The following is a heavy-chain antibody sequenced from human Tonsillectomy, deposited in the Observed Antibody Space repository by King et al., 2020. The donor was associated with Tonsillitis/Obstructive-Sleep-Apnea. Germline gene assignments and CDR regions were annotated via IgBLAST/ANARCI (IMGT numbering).Heavy chain of an antibody. J-gene: IGHJ4*02. D-gene: IGHD2-2*03. CDR2: ISSGDSTI. Sequence: VQLVESGGGLVQPGGSLRLSCAASGFTFSSYEMNWVRQAPGKGLEWVSYISSGDSTIYYADSVSGRFTISRDNAKNSLYLQMNGLRAEDTVVYYCARVVDLVVLPTAPCFDYWGQGTLVTVSS. CDR1: GFTFSSYE. V-gene: IGHV3-48*03. CDR3: ARVVDLVVLPTAPCFDY.